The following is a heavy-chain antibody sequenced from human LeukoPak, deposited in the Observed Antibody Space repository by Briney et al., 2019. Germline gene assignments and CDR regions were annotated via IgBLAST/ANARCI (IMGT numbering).Heavy chain of an antibody. J-gene: IGHJ1*01. D-gene: IGHD1-26*01. CDR3: ALGFHDVWEL. CDR1: SGSLASTTW. V-gene: IGHV4-4*02. CDR2: TNHSGNT. Sequence: SETLSLTRAVSSGSLASTTWWSWTRQPPGKGLEWIGETNHSGNTYYSPSPKSRGTISVDTSDNQFSLTLTSVTAADTAVYYCALGFHDVWELWGQGTLVTVS.